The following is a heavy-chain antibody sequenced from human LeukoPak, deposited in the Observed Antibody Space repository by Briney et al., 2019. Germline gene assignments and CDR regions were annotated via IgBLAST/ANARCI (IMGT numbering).Heavy chain of an antibody. D-gene: IGHD3-9*01. Sequence: SSETLSLTCTVSGGSISSYYWSWIRQPPGKGLEWIGYIYYSGSTNYNPSLKSRVTMSVDTSKNQFSLKLSSVTAADTAVYYCARELRYFDWLPTGHWGQGTLVTVSS. J-gene: IGHJ1*01. CDR1: GGSISSYY. CDR2: IYYSGST. V-gene: IGHV4-59*12. CDR3: ARELRYFDWLPTGH.